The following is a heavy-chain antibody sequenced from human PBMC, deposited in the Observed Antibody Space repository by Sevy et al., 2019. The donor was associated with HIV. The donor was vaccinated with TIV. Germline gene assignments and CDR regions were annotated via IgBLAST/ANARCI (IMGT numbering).Heavy chain of an antibody. CDR2: IYYGGST. D-gene: IGHD6-19*01. Sequence: SETLSLTCTVSDVSISSGTNYWGWIRQPPGKGLVWIGCIYYGGSTYYNPSLKSRVTVSADTSTNQFSLKLTSVTVADTAVYYCARQRGGWYEYDASDVWGQGTMVTVSS. CDR3: ARQRGGWYEYDASDV. V-gene: IGHV4-39*01. J-gene: IGHJ3*01. CDR1: DVSISSGTNY.